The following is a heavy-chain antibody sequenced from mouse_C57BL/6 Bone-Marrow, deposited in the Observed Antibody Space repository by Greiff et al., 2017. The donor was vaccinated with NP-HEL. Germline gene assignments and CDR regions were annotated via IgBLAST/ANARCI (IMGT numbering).Heavy chain of an antibody. CDR2: IDPENGDT. CDR1: GFNIKDDY. D-gene: IGHD1-1*01. V-gene: IGHV14-4*01. CDR3: TTLVARDY. J-gene: IGHJ2*01. Sequence: EVQLQQSGAELVRPGASVKLSCTASGFNIKDDYMHWVKQRPEQGLEWIGWIDPENGDTAYASKFQGKATITADTSSNTAYLQLSSLTSEDTAVYYCTTLVARDYWGQGTTLTVSS.